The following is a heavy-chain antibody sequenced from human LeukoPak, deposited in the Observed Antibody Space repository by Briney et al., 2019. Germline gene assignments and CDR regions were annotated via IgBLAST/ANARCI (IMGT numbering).Heavy chain of an antibody. V-gene: IGHV1-18*01. J-gene: IGHJ6*02. CDR3: ARDYGDFSNYGMDV. D-gene: IGHD4-17*01. CDR1: GYTFTSYG. Sequence: ASVKVSCKASGYTFTSYGISWVRQAPGQGREWMGWISAYNGDTNYAQKLQGRVTMTTDTSTSTAYMELRSLRSDDPAVYHCARDYGDFSNYGMDVWGQGTTVTVSS. CDR2: ISAYNGDT.